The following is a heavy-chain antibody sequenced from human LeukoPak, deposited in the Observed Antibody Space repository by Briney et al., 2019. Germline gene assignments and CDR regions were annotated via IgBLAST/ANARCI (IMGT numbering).Heavy chain of an antibody. CDR3: ARNRGTSD. Sequence: PGGSLRLSCAASGLTIRTYWMTWVRQAPGKGLEWVANIGEDESETNYVDSVKGRFTISRDNAKNSLYLQMNSLRAEDTAVYYCARNRGTSDWGQGTRVTVSS. V-gene: IGHV3-7*01. CDR1: GLTIRTYW. CDR2: IGEDESET. D-gene: IGHD1-1*01. J-gene: IGHJ4*02.